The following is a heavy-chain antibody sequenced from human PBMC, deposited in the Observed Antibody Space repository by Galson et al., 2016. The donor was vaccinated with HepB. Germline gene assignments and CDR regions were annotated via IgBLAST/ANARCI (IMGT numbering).Heavy chain of an antibody. Sequence: SLRLSCAASGFTFNSYPIHWVRQAPGKGLEWLALISSDGFRTRYADSVTGRFTISRDNSKSTVYLHMDSLRPEDTAIYYCAKDAYYGDYALDYWGQGSLVTVPS. CDR1: GFTFNSYP. J-gene: IGHJ4*02. CDR2: ISSDGFRT. V-gene: IGHV3-30-3*02. CDR3: AKDAYYGDYALDY. D-gene: IGHD4-17*01.